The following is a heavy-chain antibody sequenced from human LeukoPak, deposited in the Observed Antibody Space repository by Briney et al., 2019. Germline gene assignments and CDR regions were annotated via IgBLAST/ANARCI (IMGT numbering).Heavy chain of an antibody. CDR2: IYPADSDT. Sequence: GESLKISCKGSGSLFTHYWIAWGRPMAGKGLEWMGIIYPADSDTRYSPSFQGQVTISADKSISTAYLQWSSLKASDTAMYYCARGDTTMVPGYFDYWGQGTLVTVSS. CDR3: ARGDTTMVPGYFDY. CDR1: GSLFTHYW. D-gene: IGHD5-18*01. J-gene: IGHJ4*02. V-gene: IGHV5-51*01.